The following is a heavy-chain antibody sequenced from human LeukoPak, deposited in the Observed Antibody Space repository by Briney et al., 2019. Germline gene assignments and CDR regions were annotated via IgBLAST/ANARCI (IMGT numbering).Heavy chain of an antibody. CDR2: TYYRSQWFD. Sequence: SQTLSLTCAISGDSVSNNRASWGWIRQSPSRGLEWLGRTYYRSQWFDGYAPSLRSRITINPDTSKNQFSLQLTSVTPEDTAVYYCVRIRGLGLFDYWGQGTLVTVSS. D-gene: IGHD1-26*01. V-gene: IGHV6-1*01. CDR1: GDSVSNNRAS. CDR3: VRIRGLGLFDY. J-gene: IGHJ4*02.